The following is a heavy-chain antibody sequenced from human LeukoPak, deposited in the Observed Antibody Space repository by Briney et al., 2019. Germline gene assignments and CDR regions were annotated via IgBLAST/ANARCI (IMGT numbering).Heavy chain of an antibody. CDR2: IWYDGSNK. CDR1: GFTFSSYG. D-gene: IGHD1-14*01. V-gene: IGHV3-33*06. CDR3: AKDLLNRYYYYMDV. Sequence: GGSLRVSCAASGFTFSSYGMHWVRQAPGKGLEWVAVIWYDGSNKYYADSVKGRFTISRDNSKNTLYLQMNSLRAEDTAVYYCAKDLLNRYYYYMDVWGKGTTVTVSS. J-gene: IGHJ6*03.